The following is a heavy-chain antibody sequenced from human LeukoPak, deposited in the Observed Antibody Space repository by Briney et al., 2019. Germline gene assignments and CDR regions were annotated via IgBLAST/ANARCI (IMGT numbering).Heavy chain of an antibody. CDR1: GGSISSYY. Sequence: SETLSLTCTVSGGSISSYYWSWIRQPAGKGLEWIGRIYTSGSTNYNPPLKSRVTISVDKSKNQFSLKLSSVTAADTAVYYCARDGVGAPPAFDIWGQGTMVTVSS. J-gene: IGHJ3*02. V-gene: IGHV4-4*07. D-gene: IGHD1-26*01. CDR3: ARDGVGAPPAFDI. CDR2: IYTSGST.